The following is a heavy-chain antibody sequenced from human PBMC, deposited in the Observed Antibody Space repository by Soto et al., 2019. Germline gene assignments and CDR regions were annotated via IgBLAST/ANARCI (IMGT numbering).Heavy chain of an antibody. CDR3: VRASYSSGWLRGYYYYYGMDV. J-gene: IGHJ6*02. V-gene: IGHV6-1*01. CDR1: GDSVSSNSAA. CDR2: TYYRSKWYN. Sequence: FVISGDSVSSNSAAWNWIRQSPSRGLEWLGRTYYRSKWYNDYAVSVKSRITINPDTSRNQFSLQLNSVTPEDTAVYYCVRASYSSGWLRGYYYYYGMDVWGQGTTVTVSS. D-gene: IGHD6-19*01.